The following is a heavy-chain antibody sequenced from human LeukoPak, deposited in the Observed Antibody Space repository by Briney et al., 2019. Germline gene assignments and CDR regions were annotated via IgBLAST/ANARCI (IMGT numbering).Heavy chain of an antibody. D-gene: IGHD1-1*01. J-gene: IGHJ5*01. CDR2: IIQISPTA. CDR1: GGAFSGHA. Sequence: SVKVSCQASGGAFSGHAINWVRQAPGQGLEWMGGIIQISPTANYAQKFQGRLTITMDEFTTTTSMELTSLRSEDTAVYYCARGRVSGSTLVSWFDSWGQGTLVTVSS. V-gene: IGHV1-69*05. CDR3: ARGRVSGSTLVSWFDS.